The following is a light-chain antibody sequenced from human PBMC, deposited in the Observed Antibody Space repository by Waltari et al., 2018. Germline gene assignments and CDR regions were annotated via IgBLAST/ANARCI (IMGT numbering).Light chain of an antibody. V-gene: IGKV4-1*01. J-gene: IGKJ1*01. CDR2: WAS. Sequence: DIVMTQSPDSLAVSLGERATINYKSSQSVLYSSNNKNYLAWYQQKPGQPPKLLIYWASTRGSGVPDRFSGSGSGTDFTLTISSLQAEDVAVYYCQQYYSTPRTFGQGTKVEIK. CDR3: QQYYSTPRT. CDR1: QSVLYSSNNKNY.